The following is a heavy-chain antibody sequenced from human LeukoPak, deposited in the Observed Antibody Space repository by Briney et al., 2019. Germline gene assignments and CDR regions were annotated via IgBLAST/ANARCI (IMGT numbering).Heavy chain of an antibody. CDR3: ARGMGTYPPYLFDY. V-gene: IGHV4-30-4*01. D-gene: IGHD1-1*01. CDR2: IYYSGST. Sequence: PSETLSLTCTVSGGSISSGDYYWSWIRQPPGKGLEWIGYIYYSGSTYYNPSLKSRVTISVDTSKNQFSLKLSSVTAADTAVYYCARGMGTYPPYLFDYWGQGTLVTVSS. CDR1: GGSISSGDYY. J-gene: IGHJ4*02.